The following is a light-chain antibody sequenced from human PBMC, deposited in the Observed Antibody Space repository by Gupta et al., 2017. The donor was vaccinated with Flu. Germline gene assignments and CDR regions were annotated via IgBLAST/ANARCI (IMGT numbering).Light chain of an antibody. CDR1: EGLVYSDGNTY. CDR3: MKGSRGPLA. CDR2: QVS. Sequence: VHLGQPASISRRSSEGLVYSDGNTYLHWFQLRPGQSPRRLIDQVSHRESGVPYRVSGSGSGTDFTLKSSRVEAEDVGVYYCMKGSRGPLAFGQGTKVEIK. J-gene: IGKJ1*01. V-gene: IGKV2-30*01.